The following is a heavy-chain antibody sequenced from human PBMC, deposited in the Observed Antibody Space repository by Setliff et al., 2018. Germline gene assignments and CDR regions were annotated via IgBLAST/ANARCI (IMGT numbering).Heavy chain of an antibody. Sequence: ASVKVSCKASGYTFTSHYMHWVRQAPGLGLEWMGTINPSSGRTSYAQKFQGRVTMTRDTSTSTVYMDMSSLRSEDTAVYYCARDVFPYHYEGAFDIRGQGTMGTVPS. D-gene: IGHD3-22*01. CDR1: GYTFTSHY. J-gene: IGHJ3*02. CDR2: INPSSGRT. CDR3: ARDVFPYHYEGAFDI. V-gene: IGHV1-46*01.